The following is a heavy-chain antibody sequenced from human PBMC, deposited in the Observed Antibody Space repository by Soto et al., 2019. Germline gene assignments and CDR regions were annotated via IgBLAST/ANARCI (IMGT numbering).Heavy chain of an antibody. V-gene: IGHV3-33*01. CDR1: GFTFSSSG. CDR3: AREWRSSSWENRPYYGMDV. CDR2: ILYDGSNK. Sequence: PGGSLRLSCAASGFTFSSSGMHWVRQAPGKGLEWVAVILYDGSNKYYADSVKGRFTISRDNSKNTLYLQMNSLRAEDTAVYYCAREWRSSSWENRPYYGMDVWGQGTTVTVSS. D-gene: IGHD6-13*01. J-gene: IGHJ6*02.